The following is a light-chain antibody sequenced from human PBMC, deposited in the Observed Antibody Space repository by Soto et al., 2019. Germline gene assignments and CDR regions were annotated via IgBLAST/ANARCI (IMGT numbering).Light chain of an antibody. CDR2: GAS. J-gene: IGKJ5*01. CDR1: QRVYSN. CDR3: QQYTNWPPNT. V-gene: IGKV3-15*01. Sequence: EIVFTQSPLTLSLSPGQNATLTFRASQRVYSNLAWYQQRPGQAPRLLIYGASTRATGVPARFSGRGSGTEFTLTISSLQYEDFAVYYCQQYTNWPPNTFGQGTRLEIK.